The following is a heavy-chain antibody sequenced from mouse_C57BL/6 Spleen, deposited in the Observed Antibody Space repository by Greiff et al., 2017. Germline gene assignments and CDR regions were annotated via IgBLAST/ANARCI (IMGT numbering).Heavy chain of an antibody. CDR1: GYSITSGYY. CDR3: ARGDSSGLRGFDY. J-gene: IGHJ2*01. D-gene: IGHD3-2*02. CDR2: ISYDGSN. Sequence: EVQLVESGPGLVKPSQSLSLTCSVTGYSITSGYYWNWIRQFPGNKLEWMGYISYDGSNNYNPSLKNRISITRDTSKNQFFLKLNSVTTEDTATYYCARGDSSGLRGFDYWGQGTTLTVSS. V-gene: IGHV3-6*01.